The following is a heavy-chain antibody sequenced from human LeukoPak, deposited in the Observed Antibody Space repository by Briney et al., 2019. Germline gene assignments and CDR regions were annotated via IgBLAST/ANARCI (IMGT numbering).Heavy chain of an antibody. CDR3: ARGITPGALSAFDI. J-gene: IGHJ3*02. Sequence: SETLSLTCTVSGGSISSYYWSWIRRPPGKGLEWIANIHHSGNTNNNYSGSTNYNPSLKSRVTISVDRSKNQFSLKLSSVTAADTAVYYCARGITPGALSAFDIWGQGAMVTVSS. V-gene: IGHV4-59*01. CDR2: IHHSGNTNNNYSGST. CDR1: GGSISSYY. D-gene: IGHD1-14*01.